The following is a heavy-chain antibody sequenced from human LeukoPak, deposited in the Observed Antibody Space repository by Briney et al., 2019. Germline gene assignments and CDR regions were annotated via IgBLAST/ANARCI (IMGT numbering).Heavy chain of an antibody. Sequence: SETLSLTCSVSGGFISATDYYWGWIRQPPGKGLEWIASINYIGKRHYNPSLNSRVTISLDTPTNQFSLKLSSVTAADTAVYYCARSRVDLQSFAWGYFDSWGQGTLVTVSS. D-gene: IGHD3-9*01. CDR3: ARSRVDLQSFAWGYFDS. V-gene: IGHV4-39*07. CDR1: GGFISATDYY. CDR2: INYIGKR. J-gene: IGHJ4*02.